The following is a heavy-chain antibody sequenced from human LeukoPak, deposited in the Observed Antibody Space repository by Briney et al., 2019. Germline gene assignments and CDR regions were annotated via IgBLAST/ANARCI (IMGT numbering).Heavy chain of an antibody. Sequence: GGPLRLSCAASGFTFSVAAMAWVRQAPGKGLEWVSVIYSGGKTYYADSVKGRFTIPRDNSKNTLYLQMNSLRAEDTAVYYCARDRGWSDPWG. CDR1: GFTFSVAA. CDR2: IYSGGKT. J-gene: IGHJ5*02. V-gene: IGHV3-66*01. CDR3: ARDRGWSDP.